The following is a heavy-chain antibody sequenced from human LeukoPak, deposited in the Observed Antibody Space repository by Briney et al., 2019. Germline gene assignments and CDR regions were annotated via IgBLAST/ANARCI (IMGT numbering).Heavy chain of an antibody. CDR2: ISSSSSYI. D-gene: IGHD3-3*01. CDR3: ASVNLYYDFWSGHYGMNV. Sequence: GGSLRLSCAASGFTFSSYSMNWVRQAPGKGLEWVSSISSSSSYIYYADSVKGRFTISRDNAKNSLYLQMNSLRAEDTAVYYCASVNLYYDFWSGHYGMNVWGQGTTVTVSS. J-gene: IGHJ6*02. V-gene: IGHV3-21*01. CDR1: GFTFSSYS.